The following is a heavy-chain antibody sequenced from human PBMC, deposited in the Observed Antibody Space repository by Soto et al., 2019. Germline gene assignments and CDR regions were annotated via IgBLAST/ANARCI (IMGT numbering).Heavy chain of an antibody. J-gene: IGHJ6*04. D-gene: IGHD4-4*01. Sequence: SETLSLTCTVSGGSISSYYWSWVRQPPGKGLEWIGYIYYSGSTNYNPSLKSRVTISVHTSKNQFSLKLSSVTAADTAVYYCERHSNYVGVDVWGKGNTVTVS. CDR1: GGSISSYY. CDR2: IYYSGST. V-gene: IGHV4-59*08. CDR3: ERHSNYVGVDV.